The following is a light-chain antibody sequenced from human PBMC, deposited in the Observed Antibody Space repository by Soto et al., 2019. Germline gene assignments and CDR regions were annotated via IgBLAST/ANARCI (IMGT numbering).Light chain of an antibody. Sequence: EIVMTQSPATLYVSPGERATLSCRASQSVSSNLAWYQQKPGQAPRLLIYGASTRANGIPARFSGSGSGKEFTLTISILQAEDFAVYYFQQYNNLPYTFGKGTKLEIK. J-gene: IGKJ2*01. CDR1: QSVSSN. CDR3: QQYNNLPYT. V-gene: IGKV3-15*01. CDR2: GAS.